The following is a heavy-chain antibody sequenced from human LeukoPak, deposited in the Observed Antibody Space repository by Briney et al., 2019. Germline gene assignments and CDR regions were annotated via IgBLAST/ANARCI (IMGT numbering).Heavy chain of an antibody. V-gene: IGHV3-21*01. CDR3: ARGSSLTTATSALFES. J-gene: IGHJ4*02. CDR2: ISSSSSYI. CDR1: GFTFSSYS. Sequence: GGSLRLSCTASGFTFSSYSMNWVRQAPGKGLEWVSSISSSSSYIYYADSVKGRFTISRDNAKNSLYLQMNSLRAEDTALYYCARGSSLTTATSALFESWGQGSLVTVSS. D-gene: IGHD1-1*01.